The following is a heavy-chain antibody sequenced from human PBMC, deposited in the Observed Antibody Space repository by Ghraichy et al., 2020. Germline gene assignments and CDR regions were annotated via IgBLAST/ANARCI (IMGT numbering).Heavy chain of an antibody. J-gene: IGHJ6*03. Sequence: SETLSLTCAVYGGSFSGYYWSWIRQPPGKGLEWIGEINHSGSTNYNPSLKSRVTISVDTSKNQFSLKLSSVTAADTAVYYCARKSGYYDSSGYQHYYYYYMDVWGKGTTVTVSS. D-gene: IGHD3-22*01. V-gene: IGHV4-34*01. CDR2: INHSGST. CDR1: GGSFSGYY. CDR3: ARKSGYYDSSGYQHYYYYYMDV.